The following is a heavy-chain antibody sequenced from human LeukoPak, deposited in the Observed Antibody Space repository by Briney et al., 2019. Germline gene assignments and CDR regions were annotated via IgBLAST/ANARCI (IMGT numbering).Heavy chain of an antibody. CDR1: GYPFTGYY. J-gene: IGHJ5*02. D-gene: IGHD6-13*01. CDR2: INPNSGGT. Sequence: ASVKVSCKASGYPFTGYYMHWVRQAPGQGLEWMGWINPNSGGTNYAQKFQGRVTMTRDTSISTAYMELSRLRSDDTAVYYCASRRTFRQIAAAATNWFDPWGQGTLVTVSS. CDR3: ASRRTFRQIAAAATNWFDP. V-gene: IGHV1-2*02.